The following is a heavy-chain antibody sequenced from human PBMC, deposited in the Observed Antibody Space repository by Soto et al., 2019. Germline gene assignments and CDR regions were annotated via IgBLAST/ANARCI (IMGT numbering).Heavy chain of an antibody. CDR1: GYTFTDYY. V-gene: IGHV1-2*02. D-gene: IGHD6-6*01. J-gene: IGHJ5*02. CDR3: ARARPPFNWFDR. CDR2: INLNSGDT. Sequence: ASVKVSCKASGYTFTDYYMEWVRQAPGQGLEWMGWINLNSGDTNFAQQFRGRVTMTRDTSITTAYMDLTRLRSDDTAVYYCARARPPFNWFDRWGQGTLVTVSS.